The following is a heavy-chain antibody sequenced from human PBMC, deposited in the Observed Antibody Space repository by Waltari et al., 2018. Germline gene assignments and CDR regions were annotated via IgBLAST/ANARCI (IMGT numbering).Heavy chain of an antibody. J-gene: IGHJ4*02. Sequence: QMQLQESGPGRVKPTETLSLSRAVSVASISSSSSYCGWLSTPPGKGLEWIGSSYYSGSTYYNPSLKSRVTLSVDTSKNQFSLKLSSVTAADTAVYYCARIGIAAAGVYYFDYWGQGTLVTVSS. CDR2: SYYSGST. CDR3: ARIGIAAAGVYYFDY. D-gene: IGHD6-13*01. V-gene: IGHV4-39*07. CDR1: VASISSSSSY.